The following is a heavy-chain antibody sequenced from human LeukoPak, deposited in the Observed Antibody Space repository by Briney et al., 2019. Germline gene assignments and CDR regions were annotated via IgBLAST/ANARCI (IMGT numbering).Heavy chain of an antibody. CDR3: ARGGIASDGSGSFDY. Sequence: PGGSLRLSCAASGFTFSKYVMHWVRQAPRKGLEWVAVIWYDGSNRYYEDSVKGRFTISRDKSKNTLYLQMNSLRAEDTAVYYCARGGIASDGSGSFDYWGQGILVTVSS. D-gene: IGHD3-10*01. V-gene: IGHV3-33*01. J-gene: IGHJ4*02. CDR2: IWYDGSNR. CDR1: GFTFSKYV.